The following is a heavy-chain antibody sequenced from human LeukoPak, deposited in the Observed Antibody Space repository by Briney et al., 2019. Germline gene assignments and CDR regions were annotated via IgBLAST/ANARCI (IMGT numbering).Heavy chain of an antibody. V-gene: IGHV4-61*10. CDR1: GGSISSGSYY. J-gene: IGHJ4*02. CDR2: ISHSGST. CDR3: ARRRYDASGYYPSRGRYFDY. Sequence: SETLSLTCTVSGGSISSGSYYWSWIRQPAGKGLEWIGEISHSGSTNYNPSLKSRVTISVDTSKNQFSLKLSSVTAADTAVYYCARRRYDASGYYPSRGRYFDYWGQGTLVTVSS. D-gene: IGHD3-22*01.